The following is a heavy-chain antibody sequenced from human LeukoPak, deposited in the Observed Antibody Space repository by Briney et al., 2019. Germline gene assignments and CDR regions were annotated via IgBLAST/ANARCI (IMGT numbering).Heavy chain of an antibody. J-gene: IGHJ4*02. CDR1: GFTFDDYG. CDR2: INWNGGTK. CDR3: ARNDGALY. Sequence: GGALRLSCAASGFTFDDYGMSWVRPAPGKGLEWVSGINWNGGTKGYADSVKGRFTVSRDNAKNSLYLQMNSLRVEDTALYYCARNDGALYWGQGTLVTVSS. V-gene: IGHV3-20*04.